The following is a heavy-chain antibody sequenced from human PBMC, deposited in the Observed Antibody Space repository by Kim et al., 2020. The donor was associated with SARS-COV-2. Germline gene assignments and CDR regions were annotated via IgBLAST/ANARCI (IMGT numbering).Heavy chain of an antibody. Sequence: GFTFDDYTMHWVRQAPGKGLEWVSLISWDGGSTHYADSVKGRFTISRDNSKNSLYLQMNSLRTEDTALYYCAKDMAPVDTAMVDYWGQGTLAT. CDR2: ISWDGGST. J-gene: IGHJ4*02. CDR1: GFTFDDYT. V-gene: IGHV3-43*01. CDR3: AKDMAPVDTAMVDY. D-gene: IGHD5-18*01.